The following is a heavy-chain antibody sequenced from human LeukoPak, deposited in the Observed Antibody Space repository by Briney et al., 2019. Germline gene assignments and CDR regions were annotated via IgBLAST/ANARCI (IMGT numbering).Heavy chain of an antibody. CDR1: GYTFTGYY. J-gene: IGHJ4*02. Sequence: ASVKASCKASGYTFTGYYMHWVRQAPGQGLEWMGWINPNSGGTNYAQKFQGRVTMTRDTSISTAYMELSRLRSDDTAVYYCATQLRYFDWLLYWGQGTLVTVSS. V-gene: IGHV1-2*02. CDR3: ATQLRYFDWLLY. CDR2: INPNSGGT. D-gene: IGHD3-9*01.